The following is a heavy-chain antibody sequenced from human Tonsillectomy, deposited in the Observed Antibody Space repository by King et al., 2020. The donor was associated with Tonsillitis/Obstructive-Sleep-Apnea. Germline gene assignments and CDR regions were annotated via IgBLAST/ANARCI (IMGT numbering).Heavy chain of an antibody. J-gene: IGHJ3*02. CDR3: ARDLKYDGSDYVLGVAFDI. CDR2: INPSSGRT. Sequence: QLVQSGAEVKKSGASVKVSCKASGYTFTNYYIHWVRHAPGQGLEWMGTINPSSGRTNFAQKFQGRLTMTRDTSTSTVYMELSSLRSEDTAVYYCARDLKYDGSDYVLGVAFDIWGQGTMVSVSS. V-gene: IGHV1-46*01. CDR1: GYTFTNYY. D-gene: IGHD3-22*01.